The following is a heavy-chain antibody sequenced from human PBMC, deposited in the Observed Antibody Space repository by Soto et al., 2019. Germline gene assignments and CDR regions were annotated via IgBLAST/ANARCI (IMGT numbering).Heavy chain of an antibody. CDR2: ISWNSGSI. D-gene: IGHD4-17*01. CDR1: GFNFDDYA. CDR3: AKGIVRHTVVNSNGMDV. Sequence: EVQLVESGGGLVQPGRSLRLSCAASGFNFDDYAIHWVRQAPGKGLEWVSGISWNSGSIGYADSVKGRFTISRDNARNSLYLQMNSLKTEDTALYYCAKGIVRHTVVNSNGMDVWGQGTTVTVSS. V-gene: IGHV3-9*01. J-gene: IGHJ6*02.